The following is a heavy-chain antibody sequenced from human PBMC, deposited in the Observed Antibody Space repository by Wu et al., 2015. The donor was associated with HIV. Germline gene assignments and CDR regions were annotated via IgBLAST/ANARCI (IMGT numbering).Heavy chain of an antibody. V-gene: IGHV1-69*05. CDR1: GGTFSSYA. D-gene: IGHD6-19*01. CDR3: ARNTDSVATSLYSLGV. Sequence: QVQLVQSGAEVKKPGSPVKVSCKASGGTFSSYAISWVRQAPGQGLEWMGGIIPIFGTTKYAQKFQGRVTITTDEAKTIAYMDLSSLRSEDTAVYYCARNTDSVATSLYSLGVWGQGTTVTVSS. J-gene: IGHJ6*02. CDR2: IIPIFGTT.